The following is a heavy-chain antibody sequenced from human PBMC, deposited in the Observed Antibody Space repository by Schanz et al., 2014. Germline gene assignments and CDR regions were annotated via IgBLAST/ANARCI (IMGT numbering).Heavy chain of an antibody. CDR1: GFTFSSYA. Sequence: VQLVESGGGVVQPGRSRRLSCEASGFTFSSYAMHWVRQAPGKGLEWVSTISGSGGDTYPADSVKGRFTISRDNSNNTLYLQMKSLRAEDTAVYYCAKHVRSLTGNDYWGQGTLVTVSS. J-gene: IGHJ4*02. D-gene: IGHD3-9*01. V-gene: IGHV3-23*04. CDR3: AKHVRSLTGNDY. CDR2: ISGSGGDT.